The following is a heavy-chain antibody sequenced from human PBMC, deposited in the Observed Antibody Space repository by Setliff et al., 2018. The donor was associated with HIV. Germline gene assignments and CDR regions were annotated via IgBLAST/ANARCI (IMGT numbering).Heavy chain of an antibody. D-gene: IGHD3-10*01. CDR3: ARARGSVGYYGSGTMYHMDV. CDR1: GFSFSDYF. J-gene: IGHJ6*03. V-gene: IGHV3-11*01. Sequence: SGGSLRLSCAVSGFSFSDYFMTWIRQAPGKGLEWVSYISGSGGVMAYADSVKGRFTISRDNAKNSMYLQMNSLRVEDTATYYCARARGSVGYYGSGTMYHMDVWGKGTTVTVS. CDR2: ISGSGGVM.